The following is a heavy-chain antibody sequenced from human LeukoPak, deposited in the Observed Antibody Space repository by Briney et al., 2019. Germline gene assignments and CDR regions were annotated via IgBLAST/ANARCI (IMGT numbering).Heavy chain of an antibody. CDR3: ARHPYDSRGYVT. CDR1: GFTFSSYA. D-gene: IGHD3-22*01. CDR2: IKQDGSKK. Sequence: GGSLGLSCAASGFTFSSYAMSWVRQAPGKGLEWVANIKQDGSKKDYVDSVKGRFTISRDNAKNSLFLQMNSLRAEDTAVYYCARHPYDSRGYVTWGQGILVTVSS. J-gene: IGHJ5*02. V-gene: IGHV3-7*01.